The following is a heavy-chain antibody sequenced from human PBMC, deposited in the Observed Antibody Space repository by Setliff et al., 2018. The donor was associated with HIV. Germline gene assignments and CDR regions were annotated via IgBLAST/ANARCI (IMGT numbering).Heavy chain of an antibody. J-gene: IGHJ4*02. CDR2: INPSGGRT. CDR1: GYTFTSYY. Sequence: ASVKVSCKASGYTFTSYYMHWVRQAPGQGLEWMGIINPSGGRTTYAQKFQGRVTMTRDTSTSTVYMELSSLRSEDTAVYYCARGDYGDYRVPYFFDYWGQGTLVTVS. CDR3: ARGDYGDYRVPYFFDY. D-gene: IGHD4-17*01. V-gene: IGHV1-46*01.